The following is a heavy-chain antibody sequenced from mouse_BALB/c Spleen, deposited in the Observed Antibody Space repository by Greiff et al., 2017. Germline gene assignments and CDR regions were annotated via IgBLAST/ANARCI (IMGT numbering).Heavy chain of an antibody. J-gene: IGHJ4*01. Sequence: GGGWVQPKGSLKLSCAASGFPFITYAMHWVFQAPGKGLEWVARIRSKSNNYATYYADSVKDRFTISRDDSQSMLYLQMNNLKTEDTAMYYCVRDGGYYAMDYWGQGTSVTVSS. CDR2: IRSKSNNYAT. V-gene: IGHV10-3*03. CDR3: VRDGGYYAMDY. D-gene: IGHD1-1*02. CDR1: GFPFITYA.